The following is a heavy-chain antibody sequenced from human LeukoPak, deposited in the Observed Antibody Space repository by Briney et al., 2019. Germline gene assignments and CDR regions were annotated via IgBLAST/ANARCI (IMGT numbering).Heavy chain of an antibody. J-gene: IGHJ3*02. CDR1: GGSISSYY. CDR3: ARQLNRYYDSSGYPKYDAFDI. D-gene: IGHD3-22*01. Sequence: SETLSLTCTVSGGSISSYYWSWIRQPPGKGLEWIGYIYTSGSTNYNPPLKSRVTISVDTSKNQFSLKLSSVTAADTAVYYCARQLNRYYDSSGYPKYDAFDIWGQGTMVTVSS. CDR2: IYTSGST. V-gene: IGHV4-4*09.